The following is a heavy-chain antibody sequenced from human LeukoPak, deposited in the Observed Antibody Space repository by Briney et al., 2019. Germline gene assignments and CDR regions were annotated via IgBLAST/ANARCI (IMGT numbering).Heavy chain of an antibody. D-gene: IGHD2-21*02. CDR3: ARDYCGGDCFPDY. V-gene: IGHV1-2*06. CDR1: GYTFTGYY. J-gene: IGHJ4*02. CDR2: INPSNGGT. Sequence: ASVKVSCKASGYTFTGYYMHWVRQAPGQGLEWMGRINPSNGGTNYAQKFQGRVTMTRDTSISTAYMELSRLRSDDTAVYYCARDYCGGDCFPDYWGQGTLVTVSS.